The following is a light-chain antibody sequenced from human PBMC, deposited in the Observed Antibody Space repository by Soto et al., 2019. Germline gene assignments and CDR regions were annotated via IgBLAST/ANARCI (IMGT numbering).Light chain of an antibody. CDR2: DAS. J-gene: IGLJ2*01. V-gene: IGLV3-21*02. CDR1: NIGSKS. Sequence: SYELTQPPSVSVAPGQTARITCGGNNIGSKSVHWYQQKPGQAPVLVVYDASDRPSGIPERFSGSNSGNTATLTISRVEAGDEADYYCQGWDSSSDHVVFVGGTKLAVL. CDR3: QGWDSSSDHVV.